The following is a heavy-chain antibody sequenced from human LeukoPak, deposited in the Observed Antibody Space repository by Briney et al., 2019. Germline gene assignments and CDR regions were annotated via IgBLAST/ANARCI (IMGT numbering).Heavy chain of an antibody. D-gene: IGHD3-10*01. V-gene: IGHV3-9*01. Sequence: GGSLRLSCAASGFTFDDYAMHWVRQAPGKGLEWVSGISWNSGSIGYADSVKGRFTISRDNAKNSLYLQMNSLRDEDTALYYCAKDPYYYGSGSRHRFDYWGQGTLVTVSS. CDR2: ISWNSGSI. CDR1: GFTFDDYA. J-gene: IGHJ4*02. CDR3: AKDPYYYGSGSRHRFDY.